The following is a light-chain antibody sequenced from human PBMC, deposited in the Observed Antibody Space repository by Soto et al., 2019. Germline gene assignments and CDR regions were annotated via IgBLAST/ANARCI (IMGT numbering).Light chain of an antibody. J-gene: IGKJ4*01. CDR1: QTISIW. V-gene: IGKV1-5*03. CDR2: KAS. CDR3: QQYNTYPLT. Sequence: DIQMTQSPSTLSASVGDRVTITCRASQTISIWLAWYQQKPWKAPNLLIYKASSLESGVPSRFSGSGSGTECTLTITSLQPDDFATYYCQQYNTYPLTFGGGTKVEI.